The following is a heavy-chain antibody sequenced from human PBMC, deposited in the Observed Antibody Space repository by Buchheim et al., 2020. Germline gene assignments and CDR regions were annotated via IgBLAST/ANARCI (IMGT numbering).Heavy chain of an antibody. CDR3: ARGRICGYYLVLDY. J-gene: IGHJ4*02. D-gene: IGHD3-22*01. CDR2: INHSGST. CDR1: GGSFSGYY. V-gene: IGHV4-34*01. Sequence: QVQLQQWGAGLLKPSETLSLTCAVYGGSFSGYYWSWIRQPPGKGLEGIGEINHSGSTNYNPSLKSRVTISVDTSKNQFYLKLSSVTAADTAVYYCARGRICGYYLVLDYWGQGTL.